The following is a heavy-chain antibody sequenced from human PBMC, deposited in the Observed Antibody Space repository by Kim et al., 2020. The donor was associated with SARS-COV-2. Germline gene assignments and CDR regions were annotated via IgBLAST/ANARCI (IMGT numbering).Heavy chain of an antibody. Sequence: SNADSVRGHFTISRDNAQNTLYLQMNSLRDEDTAVYYCTRAYDFYYGVDVWGQGTTVTVSS. CDR3: TRAYDFYYGVDV. V-gene: IGHV3-74*01. D-gene: IGHD2-2*01. J-gene: IGHJ6*02.